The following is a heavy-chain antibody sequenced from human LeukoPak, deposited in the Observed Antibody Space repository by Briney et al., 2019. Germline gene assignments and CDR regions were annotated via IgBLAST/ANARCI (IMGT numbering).Heavy chain of an antibody. CDR3: AKGGSRYFGD. D-gene: IGHD3-9*01. Sequence: GGSLRLSCAASGFSFSSYWMHWVCQAPGKGLVWVSAINSDGSSATYADSVEGRFTISRDNAKNTLYLQMNSLRAEDTAVYFCAKGGSRYFGDWGQGTLVTVSS. V-gene: IGHV3-74*01. CDR2: INSDGSSA. CDR1: GFSFSSYW. J-gene: IGHJ4*02.